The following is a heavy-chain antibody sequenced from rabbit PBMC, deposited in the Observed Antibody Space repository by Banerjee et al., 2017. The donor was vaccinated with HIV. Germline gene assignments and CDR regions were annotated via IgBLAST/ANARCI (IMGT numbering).Heavy chain of an antibody. V-gene: IGHV1S45*01. D-gene: IGHD4-2*01. CDR2: ISAGSSGST. CDR1: GFSFSSSYW. Sequence: QEQLEESGGDLVKPEGSLTLTCTASGFSFSSSYWLCWVRQAPGKGLEWIACISAGSSGSTYYATWAKGRFTISKTSSTTVTLQMTSLTATDTATYFCARAYDGSTYYFNLWGPGTLVTVS. J-gene: IGHJ4*01. CDR3: ARAYDGSTYYFNL.